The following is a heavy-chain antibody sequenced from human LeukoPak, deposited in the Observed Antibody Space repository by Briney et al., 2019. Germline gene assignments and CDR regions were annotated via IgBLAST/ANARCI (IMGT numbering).Heavy chain of an antibody. CDR2: IHSEESTI. Sequence: GGSLRLSCAGSGFTFSSYSIHWVRQDPGKGLVWVSRIHSEESTISYADSVKGRFTISRDNAKNTLYLQMNSLRAEDTAVYYCTRGNLAAGGAFDIWGQGTVVTVSS. V-gene: IGHV3-74*01. CDR3: TRGNLAAGGAFDI. J-gene: IGHJ3*02. D-gene: IGHD6-13*01. CDR1: GFTFSSYS.